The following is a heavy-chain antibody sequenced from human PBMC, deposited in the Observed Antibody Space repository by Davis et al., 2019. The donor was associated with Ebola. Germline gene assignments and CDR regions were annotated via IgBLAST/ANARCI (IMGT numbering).Heavy chain of an antibody. D-gene: IGHD5-12*01. J-gene: IGHJ6*04. Sequence: GESLKISCAASGFTFSSYSMHWVRQAPGKGLEWVTHISNDGSNKDYADSVKGRFTISRENSQNTLYLQMNSLRTEDTAVYYCARVSLATRNYYGLDVWGEGTTVTVSS. CDR2: ISNDGSNK. CDR3: ARVSLATRNYYGLDV. CDR1: GFTFSSYS. V-gene: IGHV3-30*03.